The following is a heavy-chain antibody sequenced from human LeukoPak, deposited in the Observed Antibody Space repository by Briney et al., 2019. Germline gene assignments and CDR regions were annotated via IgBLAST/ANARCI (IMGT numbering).Heavy chain of an antibody. V-gene: IGHV4-34*01. Sequence: PSETLSLTCAVYGGSFSGYYWSWIRQPPGKGLEWIGEINHSGSTNYNPSLKSRVTISVDTSKNQFSLKLSSVTAADTAVYYCARMYSSGLDYWGQGTLVTVSS. CDR1: GGSFSGYY. J-gene: IGHJ4*02. CDR2: INHSGST. D-gene: IGHD3-3*01. CDR3: ARMYSSGLDY.